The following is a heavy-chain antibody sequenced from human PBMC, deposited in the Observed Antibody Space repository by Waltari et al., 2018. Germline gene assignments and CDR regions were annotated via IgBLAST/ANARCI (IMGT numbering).Heavy chain of an antibody. CDR1: GCTLSGFW. J-gene: IGHJ3*02. D-gene: IGHD6-13*01. V-gene: IGHV3-7*01. CDR2: MNRDGSET. Sequence: EVQLVESGGGLVQPGGSLGLSWGGMGCTLSGFWMSWVRQAPGKGLDWVANMNRDGSETYYVDSVKGRFTISRDNAKNSLYLEMNTLRVEDTAIYYCARLSSSWNEKGAFDIWGQGTMVTVSS. CDR3: ARLSSSWNEKGAFDI.